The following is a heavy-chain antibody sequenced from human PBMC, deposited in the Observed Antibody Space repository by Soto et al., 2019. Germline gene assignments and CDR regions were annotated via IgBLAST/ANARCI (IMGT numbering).Heavy chain of an antibody. D-gene: IGHD1-26*01. J-gene: IGHJ4*02. Sequence: SGGSLRLSXAASGFTFSDRYMDWVRQAPGKGLEWVGRIRSKSDGGTTDYAAPVKGRFTISRDDSKNMVDLQMSSLKTEDTAIYYCTTYSGAAFEYWGQGALVTVS. CDR3: TTYSGAAFEY. V-gene: IGHV3-15*01. CDR1: GFTFSDRY. CDR2: IRSKSDGGTT.